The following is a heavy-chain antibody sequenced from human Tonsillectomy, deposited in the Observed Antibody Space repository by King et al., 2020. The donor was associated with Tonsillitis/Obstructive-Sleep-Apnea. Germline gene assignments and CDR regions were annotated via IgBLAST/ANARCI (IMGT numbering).Heavy chain of an antibody. CDR3: AKDLGPGDYHYYVRDV. Sequence: VQLVESGGGVVQPGRSLRLSCAASGFTFSSYGMHWVRQAPGKGLEWVAVISYDGSNKYYADSVKGRFTISRDNSKNTLYLQMNSLRAEDTAVYYCAKDLGPGDYHYYVRDVWGQGTTVTVPS. V-gene: IGHV3-30*18. CDR1: GFTFSSYG. CDR2: ISYDGSNK. D-gene: IGHD7-27*01. J-gene: IGHJ6*02.